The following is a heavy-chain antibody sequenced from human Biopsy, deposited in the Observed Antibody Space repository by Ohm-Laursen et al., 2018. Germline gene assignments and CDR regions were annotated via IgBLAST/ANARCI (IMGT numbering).Heavy chain of an antibody. CDR2: INHSGST. CDR3: ARGEYYAYWSGARKLNYFDY. D-gene: IGHD3-3*01. V-gene: IGHV4-34*01. J-gene: IGHJ4*02. CDR1: GGSFSGTY. Sequence: SQTLSLTCAVSGGSFSGTYWSWIRQTPGKGLEWIGEINHSGSTKYNPSFESRVTISVDTSTNQFSLNLFSVTAADAARYFCARGEYYAYWSGARKLNYFDYWGQGTLVIVSS.